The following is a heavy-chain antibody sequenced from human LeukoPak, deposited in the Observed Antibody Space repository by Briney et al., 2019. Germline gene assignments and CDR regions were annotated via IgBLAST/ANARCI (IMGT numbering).Heavy chain of an antibody. CDR1: GYTFTSYA. J-gene: IGHJ4*02. D-gene: IGHD3-22*01. V-gene: IGHV1-3*01. CDR2: INAGNGNT. Sequence: ASVKVSCKDSGYTFTSYAMHWVRQAPGQRLEWMGWINAGNGNTKYSQKFQGRVTITRDTSASTAYMELSSLRSEDTAVYYCARQNYYDSSGYPTFDYWGQGTLVTVSS. CDR3: ARQNYYDSSGYPTFDY.